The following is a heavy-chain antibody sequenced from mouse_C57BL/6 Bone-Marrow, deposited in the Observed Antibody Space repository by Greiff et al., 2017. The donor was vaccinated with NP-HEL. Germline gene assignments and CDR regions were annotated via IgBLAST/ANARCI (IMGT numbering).Heavy chain of an antibody. Sequence: VQLQQPGAELVKPGASVKLSCKASGYTFTSYWMHWVKQRPGQGLEWIGMIHPNSGSTNYNEKFKSKATLTVDKSSSTAYMQLSSLTSEDSAVYYCARCGDDYDVGYWGQGTTLTVSS. CDR1: GYTFTSYW. D-gene: IGHD2-4*01. CDR2: IHPNSGST. CDR3: ARCGDDYDVGY. J-gene: IGHJ2*01. V-gene: IGHV1-64*01.